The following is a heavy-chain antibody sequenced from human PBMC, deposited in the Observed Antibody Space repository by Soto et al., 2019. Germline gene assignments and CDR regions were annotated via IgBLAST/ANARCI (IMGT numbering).Heavy chain of an antibody. CDR2: ISGGGGST. CDR1: GFTFSSYA. V-gene: IGHV3-23*01. J-gene: IGHJ4*02. Sequence: PGGSLRLSCAASGFTFSSYAMSWVRQAPGKGLEWVSAISGGGGSTYYADSVKGRFTISRDNSKNTLYLQMNSLRAEDTAVYYCAKDRMGDPQPQDPDYWGQGTLVTVSS. D-gene: IGHD3-16*01. CDR3: AKDRMGDPQPQDPDY.